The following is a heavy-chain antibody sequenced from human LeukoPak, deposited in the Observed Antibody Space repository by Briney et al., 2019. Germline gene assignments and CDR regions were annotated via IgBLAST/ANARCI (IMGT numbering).Heavy chain of an antibody. Sequence: GGSLRLSCGTSGHSFSDFPMNWARQTPGKALEWVSTINTGDGSTWYAVSVRGRFSVSRDNSNNTLYLHMNSLRAEDAALYYCARSSTGWAKQFLDSGGQRTLVSVSS. D-gene: IGHD6-19*01. J-gene: IGHJ4*02. CDR2: INTGDGST. CDR1: GHSFSDFP. CDR3: ARSSTGWAKQFLDS. V-gene: IGHV3-23*01.